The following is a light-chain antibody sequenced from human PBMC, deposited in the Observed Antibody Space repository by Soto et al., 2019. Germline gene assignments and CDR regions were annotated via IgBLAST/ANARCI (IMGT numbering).Light chain of an antibody. J-gene: IGKJ3*01. CDR3: QQANSFPFT. CDR1: QVINNW. CDR2: AAS. V-gene: IGKV1-12*02. Sequence: DIQMTQSPSSVSASVGDRVTITCRARQVINNWLAWYQQKPGKAPNLLIYAASTLQTGVPSRFSGSGSGTDFTLTISSLQPEDFATYYCQQANSFPFTFGPGTKVDIK.